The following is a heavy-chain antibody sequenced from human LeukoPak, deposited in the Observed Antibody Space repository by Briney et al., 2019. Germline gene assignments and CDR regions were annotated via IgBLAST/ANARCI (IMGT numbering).Heavy chain of an antibody. J-gene: IGHJ4*02. V-gene: IGHV3-48*04. CDR3: ARERPVADFDF. Sequence: SYFCTTPTTLSSAHSLNARFTLSRDNAKNTLYLQMTRLAAEHTAVYYCARERPVADFDFWGQGALVTVSS. D-gene: IGHD2-2*01. CDR2: FCTTPTTL.